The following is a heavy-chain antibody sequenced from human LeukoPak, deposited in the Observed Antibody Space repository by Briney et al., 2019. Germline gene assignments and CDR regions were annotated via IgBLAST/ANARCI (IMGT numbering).Heavy chain of an antibody. CDR1: GGTFSSYA. J-gene: IGHJ3*02. Sequence: GASVKVSCKASGGTFSSYAISWVRQAPGQGLEWMGGIIPIFGTANYAQKFQGRVTITADESTSTAYMELSSLRSEDTAVYYCARAGHIVVVTARDQSAFDIWGQGTMVTVSS. V-gene: IGHV1-69*13. CDR3: ARAGHIVVVTARDQSAFDI. D-gene: IGHD2-21*02. CDR2: IIPIFGTA.